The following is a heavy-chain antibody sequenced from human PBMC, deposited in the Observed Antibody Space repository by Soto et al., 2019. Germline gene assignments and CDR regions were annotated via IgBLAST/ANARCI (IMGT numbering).Heavy chain of an antibody. Sequence: GASVKVSCKTSGYTFTSYYMHWVRQAPGQGLEWMGIINPSGGSTSYAQKFQGRVTMARDTSTSTVYMELSSLRSEDTAVYYCARGRVCFYGSAPVFYGMDVWGQGTTVTVSS. V-gene: IGHV1-46*01. CDR3: ARGRVCFYGSAPVFYGMDV. D-gene: IGHD3-10*01. CDR2: INPSGGST. CDR1: GYTFTSYY. J-gene: IGHJ6*02.